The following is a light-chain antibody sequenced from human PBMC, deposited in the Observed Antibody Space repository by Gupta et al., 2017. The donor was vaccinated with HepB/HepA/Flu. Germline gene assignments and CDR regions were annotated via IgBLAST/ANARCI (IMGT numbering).Light chain of an antibody. V-gene: IGLV5-45*02. CDR1: SGINVGTFR. J-gene: IGLJ2*01. CDR3: KIWFGTGWV. Sequence: QAVLTQPSSLSASPGASASLTFTLRSGINVGTFRIYWYQQKPGSPPLYLLKYKSDSDKEQGSGDPSRCSGSKEASANAGILLIYGLQSEDEADYYGKIWFGTGWVFGGGTKLTVL. CDR2: YKSDSDK.